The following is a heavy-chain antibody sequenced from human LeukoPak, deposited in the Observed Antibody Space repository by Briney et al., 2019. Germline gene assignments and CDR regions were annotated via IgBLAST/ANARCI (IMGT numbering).Heavy chain of an antibody. J-gene: IGHJ5*02. CDR3: AKARSGGYNWFDP. Sequence: GRSLRLSCAASGFTFSSYGMHWVRQAPGKGLEWVAVIPYDGSNKYYADSVKGRFTISRDNSKNTLYLQMNSLRAEDTAVYYCAKARSGGYNWFDPWGQGTLVTVSS. V-gene: IGHV3-30*18. CDR1: GFTFSSYG. CDR2: IPYDGSNK. D-gene: IGHD3-3*01.